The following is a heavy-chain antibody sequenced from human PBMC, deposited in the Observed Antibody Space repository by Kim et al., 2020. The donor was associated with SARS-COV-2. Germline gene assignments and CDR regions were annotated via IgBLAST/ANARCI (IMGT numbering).Heavy chain of an antibody. CDR2: IYHSGST. CDR1: GYSISSGYY. CDR3: ARDSQGDVWGSYRPYYFDY. V-gene: IGHV4-38-2*02. J-gene: IGHJ4*02. D-gene: IGHD3-16*02. Sequence: SETLSLTCTVSGYSISSGYYWGWIRQPPGKGLEWIGSIYHSGSTYYNPSLKSRVTISVDTSKNQFSLKLSSVTAADTAVYYCARDSQGDVWGSYRPYYFDYWGQGTLVTVSS.